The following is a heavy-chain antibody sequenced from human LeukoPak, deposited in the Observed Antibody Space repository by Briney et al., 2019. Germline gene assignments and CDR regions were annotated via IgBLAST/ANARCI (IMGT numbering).Heavy chain of an antibody. D-gene: IGHD3-10*01. CDR1: GFTFSSYS. J-gene: IGHJ4*02. V-gene: IGHV3-48*04. CDR2: ISSSSSTM. CDR3: ARVGRPFSGTYYFDY. Sequence: GGSLRLSCAASGFTFSSYSMYWVRQAPGKGLEWVSYISSSSSTMYYADSVKGRFTISRDNAKNSLYLQMNSLRAEDTAVYYCARVGRPFSGTYYFDYWGQGTLVTVSS.